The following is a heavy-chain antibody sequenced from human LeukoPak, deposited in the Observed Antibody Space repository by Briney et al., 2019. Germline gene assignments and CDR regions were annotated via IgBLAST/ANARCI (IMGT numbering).Heavy chain of an antibody. D-gene: IGHD3-22*01. J-gene: IGHJ4*02. V-gene: IGHV1-8*01. CDR2: MNPNSGNT. CDR3: ANLLDYYDSSGYYYTFDY. Sequence: EASVKVSCKASGYTFTSYDIHWVRQATGQGLEWMGWMNPNSGNTGYAQKFQGRVTMTRNTSISTAYMELSSLRSEDTAVYCCANLLDYYDSSGYYYTFDYWGQGTLVTVSS. CDR1: GYTFTSYD.